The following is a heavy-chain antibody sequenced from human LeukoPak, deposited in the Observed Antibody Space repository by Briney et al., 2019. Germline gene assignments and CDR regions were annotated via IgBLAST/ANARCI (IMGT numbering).Heavy chain of an antibody. J-gene: IGHJ4*02. V-gene: IGHV4-61*02. CDR3: ARGGGYDYVWGSYRATYYFDY. CDR1: GGSISSGSYY. Sequence: KPSETLSLTCTVSGGSISSGSYYWSWIRQPAGKGLEWIGRIYTSGSTNYNPSLKSRVTISVDTSKNQFSLKLSSVTAADTAVYYCARGGGYDYVWGSYRATYYFDYWGQGTLVTVSS. CDR2: IYTSGST. D-gene: IGHD3-16*02.